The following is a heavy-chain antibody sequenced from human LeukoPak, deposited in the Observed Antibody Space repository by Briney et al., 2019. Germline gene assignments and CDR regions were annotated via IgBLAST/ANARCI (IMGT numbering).Heavy chain of an antibody. Sequence: PSGTLSLTCDVSGVSIKSNSWWSWVRQTPGKGLEWIGNIYYSGSTNYNPSLKSRVTISVDTSKNQFSLKLSSVTAADTAVYYCTRGSIAYYYMDVWGKGTTVTISS. J-gene: IGHJ6*03. CDR3: TRGSIAYYYMDV. CDR2: IYYSGST. CDR1: GVSIKSNSW. D-gene: IGHD3-22*01. V-gene: IGHV4-4*02.